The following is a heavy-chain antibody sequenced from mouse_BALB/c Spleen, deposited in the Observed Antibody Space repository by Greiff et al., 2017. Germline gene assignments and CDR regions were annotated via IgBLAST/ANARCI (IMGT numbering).Heavy chain of an antibody. CDR3: ARPAAS. CDR1: GFTFSSFG. J-gene: IGHJ3*01. Sequence: EVKVVESGGGLVQPGGSRKLSCAASGFTFSSFGMHWVRQAPEKGLEWVAYISSGSSTIYYADTVKGRFTISRDNPKNTLFLQMTSLRSEDTAMYYCARPAASWGQGTLVTVAA. CDR2: ISSGSSTI. V-gene: IGHV5-17*02.